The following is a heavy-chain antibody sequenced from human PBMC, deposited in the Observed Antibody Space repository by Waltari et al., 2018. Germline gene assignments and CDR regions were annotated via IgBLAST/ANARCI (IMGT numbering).Heavy chain of an antibody. V-gene: IGHV4-38-2*02. Sequence: QVQLQESGPGLVKPSETLSLTCTVSGYSISSGYYWGWIRQPPGKGLEWIGSIDHSGSTYYNPSLKSRVTISVDTSKNQFSLKLSSVTAADTAVYYCAIGYCSSTSCWNFDYWGQGTLVTVSS. D-gene: IGHD2-2*01. J-gene: IGHJ4*02. CDR2: IDHSGST. CDR1: GYSISSGYY. CDR3: AIGYCSSTSCWNFDY.